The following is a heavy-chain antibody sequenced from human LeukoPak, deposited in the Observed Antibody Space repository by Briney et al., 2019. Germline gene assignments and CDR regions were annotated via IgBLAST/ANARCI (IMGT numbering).Heavy chain of an antibody. CDR3: AKVGYGSGSYNLDY. CDR2: ISYDGSNK. V-gene: IGHV3-30*18. CDR1: GFTFSSYG. D-gene: IGHD3-10*01. J-gene: IGHJ4*02. Sequence: PGGSLRLSCAASGFTFSSYGMHWVRQAPGKGLEWVAVISYDGSNKYYADSVKGRFTISSDNSKNTLYLQMNSLRAEDTAVYYCAKVGYGSGSYNLDYWGQGTLVTVSS.